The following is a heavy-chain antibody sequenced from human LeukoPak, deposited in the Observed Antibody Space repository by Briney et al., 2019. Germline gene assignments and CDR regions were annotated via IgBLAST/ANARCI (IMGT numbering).Heavy chain of an antibody. Sequence: PSETLSLTCSVSGESISSSNYYWAWIRQSPGKGLEWIGSIYYTGRTYYNPSLKSRVAILADTSKNHFSLVVTSLTAADTAMFYCARGPNNPGNYRAFDIWGQGTMVTVSS. CDR3: ARGPNNPGNYRAFDI. CDR2: IYYTGRT. D-gene: IGHD4-11*01. CDR1: GESISSSNYY. J-gene: IGHJ3*02. V-gene: IGHV4-39*07.